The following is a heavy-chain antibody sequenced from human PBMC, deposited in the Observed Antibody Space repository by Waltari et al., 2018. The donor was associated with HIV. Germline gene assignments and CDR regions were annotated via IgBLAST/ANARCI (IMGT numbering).Heavy chain of an antibody. CDR3: ARPEYSSSSGMWFDP. CDR2: INYSRST. CDR1: GGSISSSSYY. Sequence: QLQLQESGPGLVKPSETLSLTCTVSGGSISSSSYYWGWIRQPPGKGIGGIGRINYSRSTHYNPSLKRRGTISVDTSKNQFSLKLSSVTAADTAVYYCARPEYSSSSGMWFDPWGQGTLVTVSS. J-gene: IGHJ5*02. V-gene: IGHV4-39*01. D-gene: IGHD6-6*01.